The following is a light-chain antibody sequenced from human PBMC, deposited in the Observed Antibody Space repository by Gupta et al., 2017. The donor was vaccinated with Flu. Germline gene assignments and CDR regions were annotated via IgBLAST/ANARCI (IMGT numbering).Light chain of an antibody. V-gene: IGKV1-39*01. CDR1: TSNSSY. Sequence: PASQTALIGDETTMSEQGRTSNSSYLDWKQQKPGKATTVLIDAATRVESGVPSRFSSSGSGTDFTLTISRLQPEDFATYDCHHRDRTPRTCGQGTKMEIK. CDR2: AAT. CDR3: HHRDRTPRT. J-gene: IGKJ2*02.